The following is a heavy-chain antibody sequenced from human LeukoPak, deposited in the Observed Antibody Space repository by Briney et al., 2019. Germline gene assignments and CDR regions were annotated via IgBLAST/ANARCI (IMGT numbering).Heavy chain of an antibody. D-gene: IGHD3-10*01. CDR1: GFTFSTYS. J-gene: IGHJ3*02. V-gene: IGHV3-21*01. CDR2: LDTTTSYI. Sequence: PGGSLRLSCAASGFTFSTYSMNWVRQAPGKGLEWVSFLDTTTSYIYYGDSVKGRFTISRDNAKNSLYLQMNGLRAEDTAVYYCARGRSITLLRGVAMSDGFDIWGQGAMVTVSS. CDR3: ARGRSITLLRGVAMSDGFDI.